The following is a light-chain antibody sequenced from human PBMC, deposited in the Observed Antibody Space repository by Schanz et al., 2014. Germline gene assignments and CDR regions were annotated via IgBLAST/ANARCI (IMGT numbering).Light chain of an antibody. CDR2: AAS. CDR3: QQCYNFPWT. CDR1: QGISNS. J-gene: IGKJ1*01. V-gene: IGKV1-17*03. Sequence: DIQMTQSPSAMSASVGARVTITCRASQGISNSLAWFQQKQGKVLQRLIYAASSLQSGVPSRFSGSGSWTEVTLTTSSLQPEDFATYYCQQCYNFPWTFGQGTKVEIK.